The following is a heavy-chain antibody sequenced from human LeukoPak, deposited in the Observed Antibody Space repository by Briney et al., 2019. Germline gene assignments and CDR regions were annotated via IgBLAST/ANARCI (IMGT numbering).Heavy chain of an antibody. CDR3: ARDQVFWSGYYTAGGYYMDV. J-gene: IGHJ6*03. Sequence: ASVKVFCKASGHTFTSYYMHWVRQAHGQGLEWMGIINPSGGSTSYAQKFQGRVTMTRDMSTSTVYMELSSLRSEDTAVYYCARDQVFWSGYYTAGGYYMDVWGKGTTVTVSS. CDR1: GHTFTSYY. V-gene: IGHV1-46*01. CDR2: INPSGGST. D-gene: IGHD3-3*01.